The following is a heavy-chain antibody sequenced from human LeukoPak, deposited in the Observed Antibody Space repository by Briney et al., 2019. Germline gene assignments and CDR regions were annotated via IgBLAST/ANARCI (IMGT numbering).Heavy chain of an antibody. Sequence: PSETLSLTCAVYGGSLSGYYWTWTRQPPGKGLEWIGEIKQSERTNYNPSLKSRITISIDTSKNQFSLKLTSVTAADTAVYYCAREGLKNVHNPLGYWGQGTLVTVPS. CDR2: IKQSERT. V-gene: IGHV4-34*01. CDR1: GGSLSGYY. CDR3: AREGLKNVHNPLGY. J-gene: IGHJ4*02. D-gene: IGHD5-24*01.